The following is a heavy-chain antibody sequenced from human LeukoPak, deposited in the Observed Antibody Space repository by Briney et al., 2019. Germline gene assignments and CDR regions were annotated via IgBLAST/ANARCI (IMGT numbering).Heavy chain of an antibody. V-gene: IGHV4-30-4*08. J-gene: IGHJ4*02. CDR1: CGSTSSGDYY. CDR3: ARANMMRVPFDY. CDR2: IYYSGST. D-gene: IGHD3-16*01. Sequence: SETLSLTCTVSCGSTSSGDYYWSWIRQPPGEGLEWIGYIYYSGSTLYNPSLKSRVTISEDTSKSQFSLKLTSVTAADTAVYYCARANMMRVPFDYWGQGTLVTVSS.